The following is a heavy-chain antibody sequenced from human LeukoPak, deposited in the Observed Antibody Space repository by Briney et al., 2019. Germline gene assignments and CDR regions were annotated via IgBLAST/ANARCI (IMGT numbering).Heavy chain of an antibody. CDR1: GFTFSSYW. CDR2: IWYDGSNK. Sequence: PGGSLRLSCAASGFTFSSYWMAWVRQAPGKGLEWVAVIWYDGSNKYYADSVKGRFTISRDNSKNTLYLQMNSLRAEDTAVYYCARGDGRTGPFLYGMDVWGQGTTVTVSS. D-gene: IGHD2-8*02. J-gene: IGHJ6*02. CDR3: ARGDGRTGPFLYGMDV. V-gene: IGHV3-33*08.